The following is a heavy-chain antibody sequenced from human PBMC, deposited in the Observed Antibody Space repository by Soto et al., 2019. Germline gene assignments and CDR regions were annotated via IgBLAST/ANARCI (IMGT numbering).Heavy chain of an antibody. CDR1: GFTFSNYA. CDR3: ARNGDCTDGECATYYYYGVDV. D-gene: IGHD2-8*01. Sequence: PGGSLRLSCAASGFTFSNYAMHWVRQAPGKGLEWVTVISYDGSHKYYADSVKGRFTVSRDNSRNTLYLQMDSLRPEDTALYYCARNGDCTDGECATYYYYGVDVWGQGTTVTVSS. V-gene: IGHV3-30-3*01. J-gene: IGHJ6*02. CDR2: ISYDGSHK.